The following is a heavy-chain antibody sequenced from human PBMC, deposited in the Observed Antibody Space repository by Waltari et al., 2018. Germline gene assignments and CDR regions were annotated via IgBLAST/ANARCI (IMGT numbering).Heavy chain of an antibody. Sequence: QVQLQESGPGLVEPSQTLSLTCTVSGDSITSDLYYWGWIRQPAGKGLEWIGPIPRRGLTEYKASLKSRVAISRDTSKNQFSLNLSSVTAADTAVYYCARSAKCESSSDSCDLVAIWGQGTLVTVSS. D-gene: IGHD2-21*01. CDR3: ARSAKCESSSDSCDLVAI. CDR2: IPRRGLT. J-gene: IGHJ4*02. V-gene: IGHV4-61*02. CDR1: GDSITSDLYY.